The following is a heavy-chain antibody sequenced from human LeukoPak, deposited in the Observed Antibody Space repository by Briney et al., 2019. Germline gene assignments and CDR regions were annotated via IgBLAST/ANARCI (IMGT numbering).Heavy chain of an antibody. CDR2: INPNSGGT. J-gene: IGHJ4*02. Sequence: ASVKVSCKASGYTFTGYYMHWVRQAPGQGLEWMGWINPNSGGTNYAQKFQGRVTMTRDTSISTAYMGLSRLRSDDTAVYYCARDGGDSSGYCYFDYWGQGTLVTVSS. CDR3: ARDGGDSSGYCYFDY. CDR1: GYTFTGYY. V-gene: IGHV1-2*02. D-gene: IGHD3-22*01.